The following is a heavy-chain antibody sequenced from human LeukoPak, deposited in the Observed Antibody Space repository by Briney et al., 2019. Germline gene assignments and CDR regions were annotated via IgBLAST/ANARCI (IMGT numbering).Heavy chain of an antibody. CDR2: ISSSGSTI. Sequence: GGSLRLSCAASGFTFSSYEMNWVRQAPGKGLEWVSYISSSGSTIYYADSVKGRFTISRDNAKNSLYLQMNSLRAEDTAVYYCARDVTVRGVIFFDYWGQGTLVTVSS. D-gene: IGHD3-10*01. CDR3: ARDVTVRGVIFFDY. J-gene: IGHJ4*02. CDR1: GFTFSSYE. V-gene: IGHV3-48*03.